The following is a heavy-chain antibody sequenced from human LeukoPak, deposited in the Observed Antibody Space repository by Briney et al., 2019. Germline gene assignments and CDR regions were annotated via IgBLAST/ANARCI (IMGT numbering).Heavy chain of an antibody. CDR3: LPIFGVVTVP. CDR2: IKSKTDGGTT. V-gene: IGHV3-15*01. Sequence: GGSLRFSCAASGFTFSNAWMSWVRQAPGKGLEWVGRIKSKTDGGTTDYAAPVKGRFTISRDDSKNTLYLQMNSLKTEDTAVYYCLPIFGVVTVPWGQGTLVTVSS. D-gene: IGHD3-3*01. J-gene: IGHJ5*02. CDR1: GFTFSNAW.